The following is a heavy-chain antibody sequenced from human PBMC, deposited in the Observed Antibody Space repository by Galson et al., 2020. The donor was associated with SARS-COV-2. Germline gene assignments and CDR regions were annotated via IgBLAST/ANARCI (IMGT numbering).Heavy chain of an antibody. CDR3: ARVDYGDYGAYWYFDL. Sequence: GGSLRLSCAASGFTFSDYYMSWIRQAPGKGLEWVSYISSSSSYTNYADSVKGRFTISRDNAKNSLYLQMNSLRAEDTAVYYCARVDYGDYGAYWYFDLWGRGTLVTVSS. V-gene: IGHV3-11*06. J-gene: IGHJ2*01. D-gene: IGHD4-17*01. CDR1: GFTFSDYY. CDR2: ISSSSSYT.